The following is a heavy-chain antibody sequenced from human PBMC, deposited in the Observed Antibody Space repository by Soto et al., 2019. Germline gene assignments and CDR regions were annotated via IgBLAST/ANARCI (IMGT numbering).Heavy chain of an antibody. CDR1: GFTFSSYA. D-gene: IGHD2-15*01. V-gene: IGHV3-23*01. J-gene: IGHJ4*02. CDR2: ISGSGGST. Sequence: GSLRLSCAASGFTFSSYAMSWVRQAPGKGLEWVSAISGSGGSTYYADSVKGRFTISRDNSKNTLYLQMNSLRAEDTAVYYCAKDREYCSGGSCYHLFDYWGQGTLVTVSS. CDR3: AKDREYCSGGSCYHLFDY.